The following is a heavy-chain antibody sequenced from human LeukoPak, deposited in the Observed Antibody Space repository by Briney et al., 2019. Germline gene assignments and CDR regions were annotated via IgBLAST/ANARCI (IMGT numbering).Heavy chain of an antibody. D-gene: IGHD2-2*02. CDR2: INHSGST. CDR3: ARVDYCSSTSCYTGNWFDP. Sequence: SETLSLTCAVYGGSFSGYYWSWIRQPPGKGLEWIGEINHSGSTNYNPSLKSRDTISVDTSKNQFSLKLSSVTAADTAVYYCARVDYCSSTSCYTGNWFDPWGQGTLVTVSS. CDR1: GGSFSGYY. V-gene: IGHV4-34*01. J-gene: IGHJ5*02.